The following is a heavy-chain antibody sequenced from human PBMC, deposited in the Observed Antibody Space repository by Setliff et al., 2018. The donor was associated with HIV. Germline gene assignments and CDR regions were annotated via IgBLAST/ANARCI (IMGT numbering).Heavy chain of an antibody. J-gene: IGHJ5*02. D-gene: IGHD3-10*01. CDR2: IKSETDGGTT. CDR1: GFTFTKAW. V-gene: IGHV3-15*01. CDR3: TTSSSGNYYKYYFDP. Sequence: GGSLRLSCAASGFTFTKAWMSWVRQAPGKGLEWIGRIKSETDGGTTDYAAPVKGRFSISRDDSKNTVFLQMNSLKTEDTAVYYCTTSSSGNYYKYYFDPWGQGTLVTVSS.